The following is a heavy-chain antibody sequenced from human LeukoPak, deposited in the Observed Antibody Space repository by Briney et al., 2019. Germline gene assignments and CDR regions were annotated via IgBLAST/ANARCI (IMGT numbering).Heavy chain of an antibody. Sequence: SETLSLTCAVYGGSFSGYYWSWIRQPPGKGLEWIGEINHSGSTNYNPSLKSRVTISVDTSKNQFSLKLNSVTAADTAVYYCARAPDFGDYGDWGQGTLVTVSS. J-gene: IGHJ4*02. CDR3: ARAPDFGDYGD. CDR2: INHSGST. V-gene: IGHV4-34*01. D-gene: IGHD4-17*01. CDR1: GGSFSGYY.